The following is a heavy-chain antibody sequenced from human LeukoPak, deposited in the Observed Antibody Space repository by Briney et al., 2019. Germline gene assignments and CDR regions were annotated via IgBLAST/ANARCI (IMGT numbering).Heavy chain of an antibody. Sequence: SETLSLTCTVSGGSISTYYWSWLRQPPGKGLEWIGYIHSSGDTNYNPSLTSRVTTSVDTSKNQFSLELTSVTAADTALYYCARHSSRWPNRVLDSWGQGSLATVSS. CDR3: ARHSSRWPNRVLDS. CDR2: IHSSGDT. V-gene: IGHV4-4*09. D-gene: IGHD6-13*01. CDR1: GGSISTYY. J-gene: IGHJ4*02.